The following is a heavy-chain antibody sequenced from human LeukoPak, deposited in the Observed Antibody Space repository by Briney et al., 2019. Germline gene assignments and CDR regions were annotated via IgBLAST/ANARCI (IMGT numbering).Heavy chain of an antibody. Sequence: ASVKVSCKASGYTFTSYYMHWVRQAPGQGLEWMGIINPSGGSTSYAQKFQGRVTMTRDMSTSTVYMELRSLRSDDTAVYYCARDLRYSSGWSASSMDVWGKGTTVTISS. J-gene: IGHJ6*03. D-gene: IGHD6-19*01. V-gene: IGHV1-46*01. CDR2: INPSGGST. CDR3: ARDLRYSSGWSASSMDV. CDR1: GYTFTSYY.